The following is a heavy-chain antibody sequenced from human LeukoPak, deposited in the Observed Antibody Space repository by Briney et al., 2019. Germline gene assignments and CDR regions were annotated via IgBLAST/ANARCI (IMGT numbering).Heavy chain of an antibody. CDR2: MYYSGST. D-gene: IGHD4-11*01. Sequence: SETRSLTCTVSGGSISSTSYYWGWIRQPPGKGLEWIGSMYYSGSTYYNPSLKSRVSMSVDTSKNQFSLNLSSVTAADTAVYYCARHWGSNYYWYFDLWGRGTLVTVSS. CDR1: GGSISSTSYY. V-gene: IGHV4-39*01. J-gene: IGHJ2*01. CDR3: ARHWGSNYYWYFDL.